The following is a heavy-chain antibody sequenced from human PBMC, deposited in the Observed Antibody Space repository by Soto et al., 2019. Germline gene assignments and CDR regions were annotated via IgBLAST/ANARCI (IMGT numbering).Heavy chain of an antibody. CDR3: ARGRVTTVTTHYYNGMDV. V-gene: IGHV1-18*04. Sequence: ASVKVSCKASGYTFTSYGISWVRQAPGQGLEWMGWISAYNGNTNYAQKLQGRVTMTTDASTSTAYMELRSLRSDDTAVYYCARGRVTTVTTHYYNGMDVWGQGTTVTVSS. CDR2: ISAYNGNT. CDR1: GYTFTSYG. D-gene: IGHD4-17*01. J-gene: IGHJ6*02.